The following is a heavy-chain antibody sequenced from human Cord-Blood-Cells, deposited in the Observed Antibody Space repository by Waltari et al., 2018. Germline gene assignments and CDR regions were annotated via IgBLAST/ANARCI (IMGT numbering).Heavy chain of an antibody. Sequence: EVQLVESGGGLVQPGGSLRLPCAASVFPFSRYWMSWVRQAPGKGLEWVANIKQDGSEKYYVDSVKGRFTISRDNAKNSLYLQMNSLRAEDTAVYYCARVPYRQLVDYWGQGTLVTVSS. V-gene: IGHV3-7*01. CDR3: ARVPYRQLVDY. CDR1: VFPFSRYW. CDR2: IKQDGSEK. J-gene: IGHJ4*02. D-gene: IGHD6-6*01.